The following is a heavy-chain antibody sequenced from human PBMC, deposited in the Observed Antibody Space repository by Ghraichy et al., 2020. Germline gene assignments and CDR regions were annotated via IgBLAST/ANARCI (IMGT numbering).Heavy chain of an antibody. J-gene: IGHJ5*02. Sequence: GGSLRLTCAASGFTFSSYSMNWVRQAPGKGLEWVSSISSSSSYIYYADSVKGRFTISRDNAKNSLYLQMNSLRAEDTAVYYCARASIAAAGFPFDPWGQGTLVTVSS. CDR1: GFTFSSYS. CDR3: ARASIAAAGFPFDP. D-gene: IGHD6-13*01. CDR2: ISSSSSYI. V-gene: IGHV3-21*01.